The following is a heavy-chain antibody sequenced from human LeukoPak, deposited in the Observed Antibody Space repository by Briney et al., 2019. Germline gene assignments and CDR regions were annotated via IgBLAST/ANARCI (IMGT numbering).Heavy chain of an antibody. V-gene: IGHV4-39*07. J-gene: IGHJ4*02. CDR1: GGSISSTTYY. CDR3: ARAAQYYDYVWGSYRYTNYFDY. Sequence: SETLSLTCIVSGGSISSTTYYWSWIRQPPGKGLEWIGEINHSGSTNYNPSLKSRVTISVDTSKNQFSLKLSSVTAADTAVYYCARAAQYYDYVWGSYRYTNYFDYWGQGTLVTVSS. D-gene: IGHD3-16*02. CDR2: INHSGST.